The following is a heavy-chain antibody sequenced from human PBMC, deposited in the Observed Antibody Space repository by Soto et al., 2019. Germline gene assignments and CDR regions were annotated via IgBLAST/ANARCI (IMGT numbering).Heavy chain of an antibody. V-gene: IGHV1-18*01. CDR3: ARDWAEAQSFGAAKDWFDP. CDR2: ISAYNGNT. Sequence: GASVKVSCKASGYTFTSYGISWVRQAPGQGLEWMGWISAYNGNTNYAQKLQGRVTMTTDTSTSTAYMELRSLRSDDTAVYYCARDWAEAQSFGAAKDWFDPWGQGTLVTVSS. CDR1: GYTFTSYG. J-gene: IGHJ5*02. D-gene: IGHD3-3*01.